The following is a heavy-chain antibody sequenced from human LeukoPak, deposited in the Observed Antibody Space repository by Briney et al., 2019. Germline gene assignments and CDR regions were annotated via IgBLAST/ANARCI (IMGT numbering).Heavy chain of an antibody. D-gene: IGHD1-26*01. J-gene: IGHJ2*01. CDR3: ARDGAYSGSPPRYWYFDL. CDR1: GYTFTSYY. CDR2: INPSGGST. Sequence: ASVKVSCKASGYTFTSYYMHWVRQAPGQGLEWMGIINPSGGSTSYAQKFQGRVTMTRDMSTSTVYMELSSLRSEDTAVYYCARDGAYSGSPPRYWYFDLWGRGTLVTVSS. V-gene: IGHV1-46*01.